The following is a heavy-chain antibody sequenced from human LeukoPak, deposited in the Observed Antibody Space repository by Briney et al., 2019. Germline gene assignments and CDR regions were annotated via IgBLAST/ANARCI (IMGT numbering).Heavy chain of an antibody. CDR2: INSSGGSP. D-gene: IGHD1-26*01. V-gene: IGHV1-46*03. CDR3: ARDPTYSGSLLGDAFDI. Sequence: ASVKVSCKASGYTFSSYYMHWVRQAPGQGLEWMGIINSSGGSPSYAQKFQGRVTMTRDTSTSTAYMELSSLRSEDTAVYYCARDPTYSGSLLGDAFDIWGQGTMVTVSS. J-gene: IGHJ3*02. CDR1: GYTFSSYY.